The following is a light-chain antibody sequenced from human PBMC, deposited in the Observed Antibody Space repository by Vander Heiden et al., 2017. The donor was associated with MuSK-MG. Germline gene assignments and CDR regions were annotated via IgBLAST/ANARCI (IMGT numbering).Light chain of an antibody. CDR1: QSISSY. Sequence: DIQMTQSPSSLSASVGDRVTITCRASQSISSYLNWYQQKPGKAPKLLIYAASSLQSGVPSRCSGSGSGTDCTLTISSLQPEDFATYYCQQSYRTPQTFGQGTTLEIK. CDR2: AAS. V-gene: IGKV1-39*01. J-gene: IGKJ2*01. CDR3: QQSYRTPQT.